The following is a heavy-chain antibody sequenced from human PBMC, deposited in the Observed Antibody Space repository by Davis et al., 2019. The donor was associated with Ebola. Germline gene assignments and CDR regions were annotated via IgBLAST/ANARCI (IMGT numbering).Heavy chain of an antibody. J-gene: IGHJ4*02. CDR2: IYYSGST. V-gene: IGHV4-59*01. D-gene: IGHD3-10*01. Sequence: PSETLSLTCTVSGGSISNYYWSWIRQPPGKGLEWIGYIYYSGSTNYNPSLKSRVTISVDTSKNQFSLNLSSVTAADTAVYYCARDRGVIFDYWGQGTLVTVSS. CDR3: ARDRGVIFDY. CDR1: GGSISNYY.